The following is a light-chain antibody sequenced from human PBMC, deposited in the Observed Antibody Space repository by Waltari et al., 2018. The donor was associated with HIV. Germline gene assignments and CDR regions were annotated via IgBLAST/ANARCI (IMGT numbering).Light chain of an antibody. CDR1: SSNIGSNT. CDR3: AAWDDSLNAWV. Sequence: QSVVTQPPSASGTPGQRVTISCSGSSSNIGSNTINWFQQLPGTAPKLLIYNNKLGPSGVPDRFAGSKSGTSASLAISGLQSDDEADFYCAAWDDSLNAWVFGGGTKLTVL. V-gene: IGLV1-44*01. CDR2: NNK. J-gene: IGLJ3*02.